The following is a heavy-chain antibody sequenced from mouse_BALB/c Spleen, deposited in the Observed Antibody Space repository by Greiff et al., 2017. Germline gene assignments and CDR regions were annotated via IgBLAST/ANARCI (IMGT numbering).Heavy chain of an antibody. CDR3: AREDWVLDY. D-gene: IGHD4-1*01. V-gene: IGHV1S137*01. CDR2: ISTYYGDA. Sequence: QVQLQQSGAELVRPGVSVKISCKGSGYTFTDYAMHWVKQSHAKSLEWIGVISTYYGDASYNQKFKGKATMTVDKSSSTAYMELARLTSEDSAIYYCAREDWVLDYWGQGTTLTVAS. J-gene: IGHJ2*01. CDR1: GYTFTDYA.